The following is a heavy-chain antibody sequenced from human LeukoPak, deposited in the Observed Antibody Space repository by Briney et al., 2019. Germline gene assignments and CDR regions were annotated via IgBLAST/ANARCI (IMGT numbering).Heavy chain of an antibody. CDR1: GGSFSGYY. V-gene: IGHV4-34*01. CDR3: ARRPIAARPGRIDY. CDR2: INHSGST. D-gene: IGHD6-6*01. J-gene: IGHJ4*02. Sequence: PSETLSLTCAVYGGSFSGYYWSWIRQPPGKGLEWIGEINHSGSTNYNPSLKSRVTISVDTSKNQFSLKLSSVTAADTAVYYCARRPIAARPGRIDYWGQGTLVTVSS.